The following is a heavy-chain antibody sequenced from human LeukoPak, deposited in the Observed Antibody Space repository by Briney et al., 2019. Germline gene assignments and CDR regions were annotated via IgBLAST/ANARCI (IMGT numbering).Heavy chain of an antibody. J-gene: IGHJ4*02. CDR2: IIPILGIA. D-gene: IGHD6-13*01. CDR3: ARGDLGSSYEYYFDY. V-gene: IGHV1-69*10. Sequence: SVTVSCKASGGTFSSYAISWVRQAPGQGLEWMGRIIPILGIANYAQKFQGRVTITADKSTSTAYMELSSLRSEDTAVYYCARGDLGSSYEYYFDYWGQGPLVTVPS. CDR1: GGTFSSYA.